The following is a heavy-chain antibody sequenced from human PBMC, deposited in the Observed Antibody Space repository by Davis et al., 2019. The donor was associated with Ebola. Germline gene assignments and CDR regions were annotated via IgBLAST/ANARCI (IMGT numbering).Heavy chain of an antibody. V-gene: IGHV1-46*01. D-gene: IGHD2-8*01. Sequence: AASVKVSCKASGYTFTSYYMHWVRQAPGQGLEWMGIINPSGGSTSYAQKFQGRVTMTRDTSTSTVYMELSSLRSEDTAVYYCARDRAYCTHGACFTRYHDYGLDVWGKGTTVTVSS. J-gene: IGHJ6*04. CDR1: GYTFTSYY. CDR2: INPSGGST. CDR3: ARDRAYCTHGACFTRYHDYGLDV.